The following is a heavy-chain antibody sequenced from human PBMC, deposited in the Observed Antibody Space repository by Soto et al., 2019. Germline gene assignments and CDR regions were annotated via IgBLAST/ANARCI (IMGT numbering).Heavy chain of an antibody. CDR1: GFTFTNYA. Sequence: EVQLLESGGDLVQPGESLRLSCAASGFTFTNYAMTWVRQAPGKGLQWVSTINDNGHDTYYADSVKGRFTISRDNSKNTVYLQMSSLRADDTAVYFCAKDRGGPRQNWCTYYWGQGTLVTVSS. V-gene: IGHV3-23*01. CDR2: INDNGHDT. J-gene: IGHJ4*02. D-gene: IGHD2-8*01. CDR3: AKDRGGPRQNWCTYY.